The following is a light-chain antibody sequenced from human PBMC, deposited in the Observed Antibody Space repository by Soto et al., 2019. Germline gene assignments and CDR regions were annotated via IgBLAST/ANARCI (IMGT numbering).Light chain of an antibody. V-gene: IGKV1-5*03. CDR2: RAS. CDR3: KQYNSYPWT. Sequence: DIQMTQSPSTLSASVGDRVTITCRASQIISSWLAWYQQKPGQAPKLLSYRASTLESGVPSSFSDSGSGTEFTLTISSLQPDDFTIYHGKQYNSYPWTFGQGTKVEIK. CDR1: QIISSW. J-gene: IGKJ1*01.